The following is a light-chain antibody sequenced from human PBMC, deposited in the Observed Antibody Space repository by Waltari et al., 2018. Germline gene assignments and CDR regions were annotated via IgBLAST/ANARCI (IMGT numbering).Light chain of an antibody. J-gene: IGKJ3*01. CDR1: QGISNW. Sequence: DIQMTQTPSSLSASVGYRVTITCRASQGISNWLAWYQQKPGKAPKLLIYRASNLETGVPSRFSGSGSGTDFTLTITSLQPEDIATYFCQQHDNSPFTFGPGTKLDIK. CDR2: RAS. V-gene: IGKV1-33*01. CDR3: QQHDNSPFT.